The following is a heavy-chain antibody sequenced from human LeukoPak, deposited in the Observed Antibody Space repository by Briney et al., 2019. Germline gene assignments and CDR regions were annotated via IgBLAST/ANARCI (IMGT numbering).Heavy chain of an antibody. V-gene: IGHV3-74*01. J-gene: IGHJ1*01. Sequence: GGSLRLSCAASGFTFSTYWMHWVRQAPGKGLVWVSRISSDGSITSYADSVKGRFTISRDNAKNTLYLQMNSLRAEDTAVYYCATYSSSNGREFQYWGQGTLVTVSS. D-gene: IGHD2-2*01. CDR1: GFTFSTYW. CDR3: ATYSSSNGREFQY. CDR2: ISSDGSIT.